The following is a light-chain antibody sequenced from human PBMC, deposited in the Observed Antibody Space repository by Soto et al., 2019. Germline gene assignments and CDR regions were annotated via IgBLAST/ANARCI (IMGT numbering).Light chain of an antibody. CDR2: KAS. Sequence: DIQMTRSPSTLSASVGDRVTITCRACQSISSWLAWYQQKPGKAPKLLIYKASSLESGVPSRFSGSGSGTEFTLTISSLQPDDFATYYCQQYNSYSWTFGQGTKVDIK. CDR1: QSISSW. CDR3: QQYNSYSWT. V-gene: IGKV1-5*03. J-gene: IGKJ1*01.